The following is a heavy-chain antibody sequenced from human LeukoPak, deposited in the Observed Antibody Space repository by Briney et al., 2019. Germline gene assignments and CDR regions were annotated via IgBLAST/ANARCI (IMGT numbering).Heavy chain of an antibody. V-gene: IGHV4-59*08. J-gene: IGHJ6*02. CDR1: GGSISGYH. D-gene: IGHD1-26*01. Sequence: SETLSLTCNVSGGSISGYHWSWIRQPPGKGLEWLGYIYYSGSSNYNPSLKSRVTMSADTSKNQFSLKLSSVTAADTAVYYCARAYSGTYYGMDVWGQGATVTVSS. CDR2: IYYSGSS. CDR3: ARAYSGTYYGMDV.